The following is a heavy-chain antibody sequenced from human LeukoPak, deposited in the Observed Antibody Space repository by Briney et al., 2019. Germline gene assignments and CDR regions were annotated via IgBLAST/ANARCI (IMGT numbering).Heavy chain of an antibody. CDR1: GFTPSSYW. CDR3: ARDCGSSGCDY. Sequence: VRSLRLSCAASGFTPSSYWMHWVRQGPGKGLVWVSRINSDGSTTSYGDSVKGRFTISRDNAKNTLYLQMNSLRAEDTAVYYCARDCGSSGCDYWGQGILVTVSS. CDR2: INSDGSTT. D-gene: IGHD6-19*01. V-gene: IGHV3-74*01. J-gene: IGHJ4*02.